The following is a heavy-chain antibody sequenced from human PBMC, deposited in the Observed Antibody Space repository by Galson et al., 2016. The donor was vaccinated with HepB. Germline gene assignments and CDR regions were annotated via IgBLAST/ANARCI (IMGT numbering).Heavy chain of an antibody. CDR2: ILYDEHNE. CDR1: GFTFSNYA. Sequence: SLRLSCASYGFTFSNYAMHWVRQAPGKGLEWVAVILYDEHNEYYADSVKGRFTISRDDSRTTLYLQMNSLRVADTAVYYGARGRRYNWNAVRGSWFDPWGQGTLVTVSS. D-gene: IGHD1-20*01. CDR3: ARGRRYNWNAVRGSWFDP. V-gene: IGHV3-30-3*01. J-gene: IGHJ5*02.